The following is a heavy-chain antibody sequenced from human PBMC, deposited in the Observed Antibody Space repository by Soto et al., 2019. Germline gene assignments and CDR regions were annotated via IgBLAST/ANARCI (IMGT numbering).Heavy chain of an antibody. Sequence: PSQTLSLTCAISWDSVSSKSAAWNWIRQSPSRGLEWLGRTYYRSKWYIEYAVSVKSRITINPDTSKNLFSLQLNSVTPDDTAMYYCARTQSVYDYWGQGTQVTVSS. CDR3: ARTQSVYDY. J-gene: IGHJ4*02. CDR1: WDSVSSKSAA. CDR2: TYYRSKWYI. V-gene: IGHV6-1*01.